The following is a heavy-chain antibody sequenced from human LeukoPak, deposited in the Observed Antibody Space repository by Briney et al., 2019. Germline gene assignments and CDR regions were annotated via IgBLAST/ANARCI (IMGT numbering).Heavy chain of an antibody. J-gene: IGHJ4*02. Sequence: SETLSLTCTVSGGSISSSSYYWGWIRQPPGKGLEWIGSTYYSGSTYYNPSLKSRVTISVDTSKNQFSLKLSSVTAADTAVYYCARHPPLYDSSGYAFDYWGQGTLVTVSS. CDR2: TYYSGST. CDR1: GGSISSSSYY. D-gene: IGHD3-22*01. CDR3: ARHPPLYDSSGYAFDY. V-gene: IGHV4-39*01.